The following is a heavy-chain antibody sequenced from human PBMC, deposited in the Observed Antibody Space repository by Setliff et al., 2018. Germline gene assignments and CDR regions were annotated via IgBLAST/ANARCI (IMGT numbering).Heavy chain of an antibody. CDR3: ARDNTILGAADH. D-gene: IGHD1-26*01. J-gene: IGHJ5*02. Sequence: SETLSLTCAVSGGSLNSGSYYWSWIRQSTERGLEWLGRLHTSESTTYNPALNSRVTISVDTSTNQFSLRLTSLTAADTAVYFCARDNTILGAADHWGQGSLVTVSS. CDR1: GGSLNSGSYY. V-gene: IGHV4-61*02. CDR2: LHTSEST.